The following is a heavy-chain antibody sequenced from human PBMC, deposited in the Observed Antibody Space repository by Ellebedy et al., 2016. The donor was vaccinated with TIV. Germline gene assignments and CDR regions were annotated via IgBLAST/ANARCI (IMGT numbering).Heavy chain of an antibody. D-gene: IGHD5-18*01. CDR1: GFTFENYT. J-gene: IGHJ3*02. CDR3: ASSGVTGPDAFDI. V-gene: IGHV3-9*01. CDR2: ISWDSVTI. Sequence: GGSLRLXCAASGFTFENYTMHWVRQAPGKGLEWVSGISWDSVTIGCADSVKGRFSMSRDNAKNSLYLQMNSLRVEDTALYYCASSGVTGPDAFDIWGQGTMVTVSS.